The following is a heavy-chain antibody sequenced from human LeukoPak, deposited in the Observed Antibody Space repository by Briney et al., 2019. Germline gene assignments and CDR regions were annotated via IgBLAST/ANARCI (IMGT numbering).Heavy chain of an antibody. J-gene: IGHJ4*02. Sequence: GRSLRLSCAASGFTFDDYAMHWVRQAPGKGLEWVSGISWNSGSIGYADSVKGRFTISRDNAKNSLYLQMNSLRAEDTALYYCAKDIMWSPAYYFDYWGQGTLVTVSS. CDR2: ISWNSGSI. V-gene: IGHV3-9*01. CDR3: AKDIMWSPAYYFDY. D-gene: IGHD2-21*01. CDR1: GFTFDDYA.